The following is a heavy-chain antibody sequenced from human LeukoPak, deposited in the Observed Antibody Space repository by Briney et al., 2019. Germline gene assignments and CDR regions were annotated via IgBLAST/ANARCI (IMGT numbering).Heavy chain of an antibody. CDR2: MNPDSGKK. D-gene: IGHD3-10*01. J-gene: IGHJ4*02. CDR1: GYMFTSYD. V-gene: IGHV1-8*01. CDR3: AKYKGGDYIDSGKRYYLDH. Sequence: ASVKVSCKASGYMFTSYDINWVRQATGQGLEWMGWMNPDSGKKGQAQKFQGRITMTRNTSISTAYMELNSLGTEDTAVYYCAKYKGGDYIDSGKRYYLDHWGQGTPVTVSS.